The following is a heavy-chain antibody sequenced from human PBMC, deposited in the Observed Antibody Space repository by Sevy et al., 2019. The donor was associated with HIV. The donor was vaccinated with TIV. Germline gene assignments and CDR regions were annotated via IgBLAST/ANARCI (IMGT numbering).Heavy chain of an antibody. CDR1: GFIFSDYY. Sequence: GGSLRLSCAASGFIFSDYYMNWIRQSPGRGLEWVSYISDRGTTIYYADSVKGRFTISRDNAKNSLYLQMNSLRAEDTAVYYCARDLPHLLPWELSRGSDYWGQGTLVTVSS. CDR2: ISDRGTTI. V-gene: IGHV3-11*01. D-gene: IGHD1-26*01. CDR3: ARDLPHLLPWELSRGSDY. J-gene: IGHJ4*02.